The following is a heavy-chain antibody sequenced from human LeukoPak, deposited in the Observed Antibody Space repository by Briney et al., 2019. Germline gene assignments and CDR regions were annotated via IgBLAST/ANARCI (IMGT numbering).Heavy chain of an antibody. V-gene: IGHV4-59*08. Sequence: SETLSLTCTVSGGSISSYYWSWIRQPPGKGLEWIGHIYYSGSTNYNPSLKSRVTISVDTSKNQFSLKLSSVTAADTAVYYCARHSVDAFDIWGQGTMVTVSS. CDR1: GGSISSYY. J-gene: IGHJ3*02. D-gene: IGHD6-19*01. CDR2: IYYSGST. CDR3: ARHSVDAFDI.